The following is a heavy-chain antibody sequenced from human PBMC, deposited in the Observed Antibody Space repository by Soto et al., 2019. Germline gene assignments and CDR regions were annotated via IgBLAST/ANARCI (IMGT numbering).Heavy chain of an antibody. CDR3: GRSAGYNFGYVDN. CDR1: GFSLNTPEMR. V-gene: IGHV2-70*04. Sequence: SGPKLGNPTRTVTLTCTFSGFSLNTPEMRVTWIRQAPGKALEWLARIDWDDDKFYSPTLETRLTISKDTSKNQVVLTMTNVVPVDTATYYCGRSAGYNFGYVDNWGPGTLVTVSS. D-gene: IGHD5-18*01. J-gene: IGHJ4*02. CDR2: IDWDDDK.